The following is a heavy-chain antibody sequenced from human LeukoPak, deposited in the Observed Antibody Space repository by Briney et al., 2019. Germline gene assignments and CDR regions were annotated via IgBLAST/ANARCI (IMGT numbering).Heavy chain of an antibody. J-gene: IGHJ5*02. CDR1: GYSISSGYY. CDR2: IYHSAST. D-gene: IGHD2-2*01. CDR3: ARGSTSWNWFDP. Sequence: SETLSLSCTVSGYSISSGYYWGWIRQPPGKGLEWIGSIYHSASTYYNPSLKSRVTISVAASKNQFSLKLSSVTAADTAVYCCARGSTSWNWFDPWGQGTLVTVSS. V-gene: IGHV4-38-2*02.